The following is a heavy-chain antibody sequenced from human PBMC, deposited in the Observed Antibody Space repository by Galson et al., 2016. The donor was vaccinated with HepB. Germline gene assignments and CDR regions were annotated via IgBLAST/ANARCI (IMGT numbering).Heavy chain of an antibody. J-gene: IGHJ3*02. V-gene: IGHV5-51*01. CDR3: ASPIVLIPATMDAFDI. Sequence: QSGAEVKKPGESLKISCKGSGYSFSHYWIVWVRQMPGKGLEWMGIIYPGDSDTRYSPSFQGQVTISTDKSISTAYLQWSSLKASDTAMYYCASPIVLIPATMDAFDIWGQGTMVTVSS. CDR2: IYPGDSDT. D-gene: IGHD2-2*01. CDR1: GYSFSHYW.